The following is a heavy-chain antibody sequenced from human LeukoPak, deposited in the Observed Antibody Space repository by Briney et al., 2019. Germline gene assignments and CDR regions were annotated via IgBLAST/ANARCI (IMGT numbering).Heavy chain of an antibody. CDR1: GGSVSSNSAA. D-gene: IGHD6-13*01. J-gene: IGHJ4*02. Sequence: SQTLSLTCAISGGSVSSNSAAWNWIRQSPSRGLEWLGRTYYRSKWYNDYAVSVKSRITINPDTSKNQFSLQLNSVTPEDTAVYYCARDPDPLYSSSWYYFDYWGQGTLVTVSS. CDR2: TYYRSKWYN. V-gene: IGHV6-1*01. CDR3: ARDPDPLYSSSWYYFDY.